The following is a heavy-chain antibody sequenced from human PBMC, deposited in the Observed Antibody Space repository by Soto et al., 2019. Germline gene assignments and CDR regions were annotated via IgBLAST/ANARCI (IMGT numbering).Heavy chain of an antibody. V-gene: IGHV3-30-3*01. CDR2: LSYDGNNN. D-gene: IGHD1-26*01. Sequence: QVQLVESGGGVVQPGRSLRLSCAASGFTFRTYAMHWVRQAPGKGLEWVAFLSYDGNNNYYADSVKGRFTVSRDNSKNTLYLQMNSLTREDTAVYYCATREGAVDYWGQGTLVTVSS. CDR1: GFTFRTYA. J-gene: IGHJ4*02. CDR3: ATREGAVDY.